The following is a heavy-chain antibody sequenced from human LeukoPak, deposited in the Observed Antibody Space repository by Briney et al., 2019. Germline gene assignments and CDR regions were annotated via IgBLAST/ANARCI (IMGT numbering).Heavy chain of an antibody. D-gene: IGHD5-24*01. Sequence: SETLSLTCSVSGGSISRSDYYWGWVRQPPGKGLEWIGSLYYSGSTYYNPSLKSRVTISVETSKNQFSLKMSSVTAADTAVYYCARARDGHINNWFDPWGQGTLVTVSS. CDR3: ARARDGHINNWFDP. V-gene: IGHV4-39*07. CDR1: GGSISRSDYY. CDR2: LYYSGST. J-gene: IGHJ5*02.